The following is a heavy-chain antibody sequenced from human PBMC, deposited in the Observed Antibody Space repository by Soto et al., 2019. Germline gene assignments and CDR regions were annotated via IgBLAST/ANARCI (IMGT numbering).Heavy chain of an antibody. CDR2: IYYSGST. D-gene: IGHD3-10*01. J-gene: IGHJ6*02. CDR3: ARDSATYYYGSGHPRSYYCYGMDV. CDR1: VGSISSGGYY. Sequence: SETLSLTCTVSVGSISSGGYYWSWIRQHPGKGLEWIGYIYYSGSTYYNPSLKSRVTISVDTSKNQFSLKLSSVTAADTAVYYCARDSATYYYGSGHPRSYYCYGMDVWGQGTTVTVS. V-gene: IGHV4-31*03.